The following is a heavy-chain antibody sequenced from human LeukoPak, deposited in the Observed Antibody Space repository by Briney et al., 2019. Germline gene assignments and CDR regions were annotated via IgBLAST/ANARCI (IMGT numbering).Heavy chain of an antibody. D-gene: IGHD2-2*01. CDR3: AKVGQGVVVVPAAPVSY. V-gene: IGHV3-23*01. CDR1: GFTFSGYA. J-gene: IGHJ4*02. CDR2: ISGSGGST. Sequence: PGASLRLSCAASGFTFSGYAMSWVRQAPGRGVGGVSAISGSGGSTYYADSVKGRFTISRDNSKNTLYLQMNSLRAEDTAVYYCAKVGQGVVVVPAAPVSYWGQGTLVTVSS.